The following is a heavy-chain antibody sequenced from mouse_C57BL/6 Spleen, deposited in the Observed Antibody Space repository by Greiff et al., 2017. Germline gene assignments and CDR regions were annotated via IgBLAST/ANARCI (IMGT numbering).Heavy chain of an antibody. Sequence: EVKLQESGPGLVKPSQSLSLTCSVTGYSITSGYYWNWIRQFPGNKLEWMGYISYDGSNNYNPSLKNRISIPRDTSKNQFFLKLNSVTTEDTATYYCARGIYYDYDGGFAYWGQGTLVTVSA. CDR2: ISYDGSN. V-gene: IGHV3-6*01. CDR3: ARGIYYDYDGGFAY. J-gene: IGHJ3*01. CDR1: GYSITSGYY. D-gene: IGHD2-4*01.